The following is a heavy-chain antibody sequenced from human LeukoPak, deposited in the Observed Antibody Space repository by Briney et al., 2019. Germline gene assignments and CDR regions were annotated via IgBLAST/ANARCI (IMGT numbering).Heavy chain of an antibody. CDR3: ARERGSRAVAGTCWFDP. CDR2: ISAYNGNT. V-gene: IGHV1-18*01. D-gene: IGHD6-19*01. J-gene: IGHJ5*02. Sequence: ASVKVSCKASGYTFTSYGISWVRQAPGQGLEWMGWISAYNGNTNYAHKLQGRVTMTTDTSTSTAYMELRSLRSDDTAVYYCARERGSRAVAGTCWFDPWGQGTLVTVSS. CDR1: GYTFTSYG.